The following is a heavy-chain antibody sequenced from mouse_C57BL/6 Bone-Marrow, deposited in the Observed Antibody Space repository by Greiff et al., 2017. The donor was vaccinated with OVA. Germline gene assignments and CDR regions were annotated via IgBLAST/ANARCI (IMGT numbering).Heavy chain of an antibody. V-gene: IGHV5-17*01. CDR1: GFTFSDYG. CDR2: ISSGSSTI. Sequence: DVQLVESGGGLVKPGGSLKLSCAASGFTFSDYGMHWVRQAPEKGLEWVAYISSGSSTIYYADTVKGRFTISRANAKNTLFLQMTSLRSEDTAMFYCARINYWYFDVWGTGTTVTVSS. CDR3: ARINYWYFDV. J-gene: IGHJ1*03.